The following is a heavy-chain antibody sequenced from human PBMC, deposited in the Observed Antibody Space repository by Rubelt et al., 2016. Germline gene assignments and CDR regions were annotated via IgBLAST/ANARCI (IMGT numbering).Heavy chain of an antibody. CDR1: GFSLSTNGVG. J-gene: IGHJ5*02. Sequence: QITLKESGPTLVKPTQTLTLTCTFSGFSLSTNGVGVAWIRQPPGKALEWLAIIYWDDDKRYSPSLTTRLTVTKDTATTQVVLPMTNMDPVDTATYYCAHRGGSGTSYSSWGQGTLVTVSS. CDR3: AHRGGSGTSYSS. V-gene: IGHV2-5*02. CDR2: IYWDDDK. D-gene: IGHD3-10*01.